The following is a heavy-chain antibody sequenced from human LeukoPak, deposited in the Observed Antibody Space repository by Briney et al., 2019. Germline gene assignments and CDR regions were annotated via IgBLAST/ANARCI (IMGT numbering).Heavy chain of an antibody. CDR1: GFTFSSYS. CDR3: AREDSGSYRRWVAFDI. V-gene: IGHV3-21*01. J-gene: IGHJ3*02. D-gene: IGHD1-26*01. CDR2: ISSSSSYI. Sequence: PGGSLRLSCAASGFTFSSYSMNWVRQAPGKGLEWVSSISSSSSYIYYADSVKGRFTISRDNAKNTLYLQMNSLRVDDTAMYYCAREDSGSYRRWVAFDIWGQGTMVTDSS.